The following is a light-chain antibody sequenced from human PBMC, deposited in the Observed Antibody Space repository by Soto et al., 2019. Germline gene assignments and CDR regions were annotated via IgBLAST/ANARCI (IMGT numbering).Light chain of an antibody. CDR3: QQYASSPRT. CDR2: VPS. J-gene: IGKJ1*01. Sequence: EVVLTQSPGTLSLSPRERATLSCRASQSVSNNYSACYQHKPGQAPSLLIYVPSNRAPGIPGRVSGSGSAPDFTLTISRLAPEDFAVYYCQQYASSPRTFGQGTLVEVK. CDR1: QSVSNNY. V-gene: IGKV3-20*01.